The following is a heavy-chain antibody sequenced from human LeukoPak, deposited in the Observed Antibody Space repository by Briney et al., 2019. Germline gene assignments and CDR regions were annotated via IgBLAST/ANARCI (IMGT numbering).Heavy chain of an antibody. CDR1: GYTFTGYY. V-gene: IGHV1-2*02. CDR2: INPNSGGT. Sequence: GASVKVSCKASGYTFTGYYMHWVRQAPGQGLEWMGCINPNSGGTNYAQKFQGRVTMTRDPSISTPYMELSRLRSDDTAVYYCARHRRPTYYYGSGSYGLPNNWFDPWGQGTLVTVSS. J-gene: IGHJ5*02. D-gene: IGHD3-10*01. CDR3: ARHRRPTYYYGSGSYGLPNNWFDP.